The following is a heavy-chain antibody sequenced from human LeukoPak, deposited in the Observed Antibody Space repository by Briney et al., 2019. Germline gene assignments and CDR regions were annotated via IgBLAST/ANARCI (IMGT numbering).Heavy chain of an antibody. CDR1: GGSFSGYY. Sequence: SETLSLTCAVYGGSFSGYYWSRIRQPPGKGLEWIGEINHRGSTNYNPSLKSRVTISVDTSKNQFSLKLSSVTAADTAVYYCARGAPTYYYYYMDVWGKGTTVTVSS. J-gene: IGHJ6*03. CDR3: ARGAPTYYYYYMDV. D-gene: IGHD1-1*01. V-gene: IGHV4-34*01. CDR2: INHRGST.